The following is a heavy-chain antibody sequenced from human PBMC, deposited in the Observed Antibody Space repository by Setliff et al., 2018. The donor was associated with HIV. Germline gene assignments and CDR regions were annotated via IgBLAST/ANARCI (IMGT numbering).Heavy chain of an antibody. CDR1: GYTFTSYA. CDR2: INAGNGNT. J-gene: IGHJ4*02. Sequence: ASVKVSCKASGYTFTSYAMHWVRQAPGQRLEWMGWINAGNGNTKYSQKFQGRVTITRDTSASTAYMELRNLRSDDTAIYYCARSGGSPPYSSGLLILDFWGQGSLVTVSS. D-gene: IGHD6-19*01. CDR3: ARSGGSPPYSSGLLILDF. V-gene: IGHV1-3*01.